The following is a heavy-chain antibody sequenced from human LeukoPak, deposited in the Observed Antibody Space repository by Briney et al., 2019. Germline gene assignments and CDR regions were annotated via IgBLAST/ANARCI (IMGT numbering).Heavy chain of an antibody. J-gene: IGHJ4*02. CDR2: IREDGSVK. D-gene: IGHD3-10*01. V-gene: IGHV3-7*02. CDR3: AASITMFDY. Sequence: GGSLRLSCAASGFTFSRYWMSWVRQAPGKGLEWVANIREDGSVKYYVESVKGRFTISRDNAKNSLYLQMNSLRAEDTAVYYCAASITMFDYWGQGTLVTVSS. CDR1: GFTFSRYW.